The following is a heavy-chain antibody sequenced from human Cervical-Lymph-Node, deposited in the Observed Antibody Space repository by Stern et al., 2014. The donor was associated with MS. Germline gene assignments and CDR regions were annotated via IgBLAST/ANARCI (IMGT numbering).Heavy chain of an antibody. J-gene: IGHJ6*02. CDR1: GYTFINYY. CDR3: AREYVEASGVGYLYYGLDV. D-gene: IGHD2-21*02. Sequence: QVQLVQSGAEVKKPGASVKVSCKASGYTFINYYMHWVRQAPGHGLEWMGILNTLGGSTDYTQKFQGRLTMTRDTSTTTVSMELSGLRPEDTAVYYCAREYVEASGVGYLYYGLDVWGQGTTVIVSS. V-gene: IGHV1-46*01. CDR2: LNTLGGST.